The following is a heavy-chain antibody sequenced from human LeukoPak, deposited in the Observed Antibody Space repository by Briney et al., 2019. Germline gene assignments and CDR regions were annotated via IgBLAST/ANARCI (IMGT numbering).Heavy chain of an antibody. CDR3: ASIITMSGVAIPEGYFDY. V-gene: IGHV4-39*01. Sequence: PSETLSLTCTVSGGSISSYYWGWIRQPPGKGLEWIGSIYYSGSTYYNPSLKSRVTISVDTSKNQFSLKLSSVTAADTAVYYCASIITMSGVAIPEGYFDYWGQGTLVTVSS. CDR2: IYYSGST. D-gene: IGHD3-10*02. J-gene: IGHJ4*02. CDR1: GGSISSYY.